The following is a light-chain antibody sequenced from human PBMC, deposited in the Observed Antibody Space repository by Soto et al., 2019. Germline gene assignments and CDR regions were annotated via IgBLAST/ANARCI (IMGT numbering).Light chain of an antibody. Sequence: DIQMTQSPSSLSAAVGDRVTITCRASQGISSYLAWYQHKPGRVPKLLVYAASILHSVVPSRFSGSGSGTDFTLTISSLQPEDVATYYCQKCDSAPPFTFGPGTRVDIK. J-gene: IGKJ3*01. V-gene: IGKV1-27*01. CDR1: QGISSY. CDR2: AAS. CDR3: QKCDSAPPFT.